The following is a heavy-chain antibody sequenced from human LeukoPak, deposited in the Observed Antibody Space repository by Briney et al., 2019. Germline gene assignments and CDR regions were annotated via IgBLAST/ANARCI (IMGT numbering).Heavy chain of an antibody. D-gene: IGHD3-22*01. CDR1: GFTFSSYA. V-gene: IGHV3-33*08. J-gene: IGHJ4*02. CDR2: IWYDGSNK. CDR3: ARGHYYDSSGYFDY. Sequence: PGGSLRLSCAASGFTFSSYAMSWVRQAPGKGLEWVAVIWYDGSNKYYADSVKGRFTISRDNSKNTLYLQMNSLRAEDTAVYYCARGHYYDSSGYFDYWGQGTLVTVSS.